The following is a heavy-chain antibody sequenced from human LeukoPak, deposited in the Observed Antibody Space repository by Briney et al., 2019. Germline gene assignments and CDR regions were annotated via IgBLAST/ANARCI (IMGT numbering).Heavy chain of an antibody. CDR2: VSGSGGST. CDR1: GFTFSSYA. CDR3: AKDRAVTATHYFDY. Sequence: GGSLRLSCAASGFTFSSYAMSWVRQAPGKGLEWVSAVSGSGGSTHYADSVKGRFTISRDNSKNTLYLQMNSLRAEDTAVYYCAKDRAVTATHYFDYWGQGTLVTVSS. V-gene: IGHV3-23*01. D-gene: IGHD2-15*01. J-gene: IGHJ4*02.